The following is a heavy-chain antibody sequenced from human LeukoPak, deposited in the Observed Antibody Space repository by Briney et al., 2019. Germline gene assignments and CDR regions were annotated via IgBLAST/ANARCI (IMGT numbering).Heavy chain of an antibody. J-gene: IGHJ4*02. V-gene: IGHV3-20*04. Sequence: GGSLRLSCAASGFTFSSYSMNWVRQAPGKGLEWVSGISWNGRNTAYAESLKGRFTISRDNAKNSLYLQMNSLRAEDTAFYYCARVQQYDKFDYWGQGTLVTVPS. D-gene: IGHD3-22*01. CDR1: GFTFSSYS. CDR2: ISWNGRNT. CDR3: ARVQQYDKFDY.